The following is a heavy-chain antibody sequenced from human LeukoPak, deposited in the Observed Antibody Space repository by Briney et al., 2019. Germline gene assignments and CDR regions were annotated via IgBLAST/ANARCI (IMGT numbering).Heavy chain of an antibody. J-gene: IGHJ4*02. V-gene: IGHV3-48*01. CDR1: GFTFSSYS. Sequence: GGSLRLSCAASGFTFSSYSMNWVRQAPGKGLEWVSYISSSSSTIYYADSVKGRFTISRDNAKNSLYLQMNCLRAEDTAVYYCARARSSGNDGHDYWGQGTLVTVSS. CDR3: ARARSSGNDGHDY. D-gene: IGHD3-22*01. CDR2: ISSSSSTI.